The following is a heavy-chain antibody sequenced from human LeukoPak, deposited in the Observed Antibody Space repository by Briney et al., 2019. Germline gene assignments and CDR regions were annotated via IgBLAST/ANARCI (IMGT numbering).Heavy chain of an antibody. CDR1: GFTFSSYA. Sequence: GGSLRLSCAASGFTFSSYAMHWVRQAPGKGLEWVAVISYDGTNKYYADSVKGRFTISRDNSKNTLYLQMNSLRAEDTAVYYCARGVVSYIDYGDYVDYYYYGMDVWGQGTTVTVSS. CDR3: ARGVVSYIDYGDYVDYYYYGMDV. CDR2: ISYDGTNK. V-gene: IGHV3-30-3*01. D-gene: IGHD4-17*01. J-gene: IGHJ6*02.